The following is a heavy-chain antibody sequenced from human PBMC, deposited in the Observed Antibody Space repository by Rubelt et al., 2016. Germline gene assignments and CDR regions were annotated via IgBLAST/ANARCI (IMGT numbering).Heavy chain of an antibody. J-gene: IGHJ4*02. V-gene: IGHV1-69*06. D-gene: IGHD5-24*01. CDR2: IIPIFGTA. CDR1: GGTFSSYA. Sequence: QVQLVQSGAEVKKPGSSVKVSCKASGGTFSSYAIGWVRQAPGQGLEWMGGIIPIFGTANYAQKFQGRVTMTRDTSTSTVYMELSSLTSEDTAVYYCARGDGYSLGDFDYWGQGSLVIVSS. CDR3: ARGDGYSLGDFDY.